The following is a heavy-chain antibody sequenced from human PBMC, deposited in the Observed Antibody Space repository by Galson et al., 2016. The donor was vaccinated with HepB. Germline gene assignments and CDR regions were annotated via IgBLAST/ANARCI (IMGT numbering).Heavy chain of an antibody. V-gene: IGHV3-72*01. CDR3: ARTGVGDFDY. Sequence: SLRLSCAASGFILSDYYMDWVRQGPGKGLEWVGRTRNSARRNTTDYVASVKGRFTISRDNSKSSVYLHMNDLKPEDTAIYYCARTGVGDFDYWGRGTLVTVSS. CDR1: GFILSDYY. J-gene: IGHJ4*02. CDR2: TRNSARRNTT.